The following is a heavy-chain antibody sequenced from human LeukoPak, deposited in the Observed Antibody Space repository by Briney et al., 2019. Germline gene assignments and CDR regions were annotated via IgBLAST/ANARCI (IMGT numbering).Heavy chain of an antibody. CDR3: AKFRSGSTDYFDY. Sequence: GGSPRLSCAASGFTFSSYAMSWVRQAPGKGLEWVSAISGSGGSTYYADSVKGRFTISRDNSKNTLYLQMNSLRAEDTAVYYCAKFRSGSTDYFDYWGQGTLVTVSS. V-gene: IGHV3-23*01. CDR2: ISGSGGST. D-gene: IGHD1-26*01. J-gene: IGHJ4*02. CDR1: GFTFSSYA.